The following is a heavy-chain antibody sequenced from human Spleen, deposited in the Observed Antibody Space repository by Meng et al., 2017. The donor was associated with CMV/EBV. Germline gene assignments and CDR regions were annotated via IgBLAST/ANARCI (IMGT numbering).Heavy chain of an antibody. J-gene: IGHJ5*02. CDR2: ISPSGSTR. V-gene: IGHV3-11*01. CDR1: GFTFDGHG. D-gene: IGHD4-11*01. CDR3: ARGAYTVTSFAEGRFDP. Sequence: GGSLRLSCAASGFTFDGHGMSWVRQVPGKGLEWVSHISPSGSTRYYADSVKGRFTISRDNAENSVYLQMNSLRAEDTAVYYCARGAYTVTSFAEGRFDPWGQGILVTVSS.